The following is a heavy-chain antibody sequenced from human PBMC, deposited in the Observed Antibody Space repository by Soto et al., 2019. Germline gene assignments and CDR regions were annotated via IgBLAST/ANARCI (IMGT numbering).Heavy chain of an antibody. V-gene: IGHV3-23*01. CDR3: AKDANYYGSGSYFDY. J-gene: IGHJ4*02. CDR1: GFTFSSYA. Sequence: GGSLRLSCAASGFTFSSYAMSWVRQAPGKGLEWVSAISGSGGSTYYADSVKGRFTISRDNSKNTLHLQMNSLRAADTAVYYCAKDANYYGSGSYFDYWGQGTLVTVSS. D-gene: IGHD3-10*01. CDR2: ISGSGGST.